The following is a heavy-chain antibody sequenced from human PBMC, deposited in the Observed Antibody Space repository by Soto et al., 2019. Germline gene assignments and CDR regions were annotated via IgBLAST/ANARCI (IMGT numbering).Heavy chain of an antibody. D-gene: IGHD3-10*01. CDR3: AKYVDWEFLDYFNF. J-gene: IGHJ4*02. V-gene: IGHV3-23*01. CDR1: GFTFNNFA. Sequence: PGGSLRLSCSASGFTFNNFAMCWVRQAPGKGLEWVSALSGSGGHTYYADSVKGQFTISRDNSKNSLYLQMNSLTTEDTAIYYCAKYVDWEFLDYFNFCGRGTLVSVSS. CDR2: LSGSGGHT.